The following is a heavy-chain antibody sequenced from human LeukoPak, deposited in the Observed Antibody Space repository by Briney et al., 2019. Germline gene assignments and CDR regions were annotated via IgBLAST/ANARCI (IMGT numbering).Heavy chain of an antibody. CDR3: ARQNSGYFDY. Sequence: SETLSLTCSVSGGSINGYYWSWIRRPPGQTLEWIGYIYSSGSTNYNPSLQSRVTMSVDTSMNQFSLKLSSVTAADTAVYYCARQNSGYFDYWGQGTLVTVSS. V-gene: IGHV4-4*09. D-gene: IGHD1-26*01. CDR1: GGSINGYY. CDR2: IYSSGST. J-gene: IGHJ4*02.